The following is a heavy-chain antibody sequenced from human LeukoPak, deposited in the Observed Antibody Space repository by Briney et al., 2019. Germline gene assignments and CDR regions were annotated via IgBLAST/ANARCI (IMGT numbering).Heavy chain of an antibody. CDR3: ARDPLWGSDAFDI. CDR1: GGSISSSSYY. CDR2: IYYSGST. V-gene: IGHV4-39*07. J-gene: IGHJ3*02. Sequence: SETLSLTCTVSGGSISSSSYYWGWIRQPPGKGLEWIGSIYYSGSTYYNPSLKSRVTISVDTSKNEFSLKLSSVTAADTAVYYCARDPLWGSDAFDIWGQGTMVTVSS. D-gene: IGHD7-27*01.